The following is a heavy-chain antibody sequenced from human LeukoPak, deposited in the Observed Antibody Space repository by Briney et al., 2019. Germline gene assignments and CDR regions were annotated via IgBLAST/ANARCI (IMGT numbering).Heavy chain of an antibody. CDR2: ISYDGSNK. CDR1: GFPLRGYG. Sequence: GGPLSLSCAAPGFPLRGYGMNGVRQAQGKGLDWVAVISYDGSNKYYADSVKGRFTISRDNSKNTLYLQMNSLRAEDTAVYYCAKLGMIVVKDAFDIWGQGTMVTVSS. D-gene: IGHD3-22*01. J-gene: IGHJ3*02. V-gene: IGHV3-30*18. CDR3: AKLGMIVVKDAFDI.